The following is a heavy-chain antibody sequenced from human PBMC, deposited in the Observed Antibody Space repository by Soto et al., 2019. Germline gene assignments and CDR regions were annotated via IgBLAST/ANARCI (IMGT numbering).Heavy chain of an antibody. D-gene: IGHD2-15*01. V-gene: IGHV4-39*01. CDR3: ATRQGGSYNWFDP. CDR2: LYYSGNT. J-gene: IGHJ5*02. Sequence: PSETLSRTCTVSGGSISRSSYSWAWTRQPPGKGLEWIGTLYYSGNTYYNPSLKSRVTISVDTSKNQFSLKLSSVTAADTAVYYCATRQGGSYNWFDPWGEGTLVTVSS. CDR1: GGSISRSSYS.